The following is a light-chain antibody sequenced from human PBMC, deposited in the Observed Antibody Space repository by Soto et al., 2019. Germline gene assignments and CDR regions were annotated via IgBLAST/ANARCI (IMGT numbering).Light chain of an antibody. CDR2: QDS. J-gene: IGLJ2*01. Sequence: SYELTQPPSVSVSPGQTASITCSGDKLGDKYACWYQQKPGQSPVLVIYQDSKRPSGIPERFSGSNSWNTATLTISGTQAMDEADYYCQAWDSSTGVVFGGGTKVTVL. V-gene: IGLV3-1*01. CDR1: KLGDKY. CDR3: QAWDSSTGVV.